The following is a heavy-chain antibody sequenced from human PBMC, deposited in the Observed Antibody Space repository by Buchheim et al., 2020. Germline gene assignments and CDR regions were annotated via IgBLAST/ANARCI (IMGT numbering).Heavy chain of an antibody. CDR3: TFSGYFGFDY. CDR1: GFTFSSYG. V-gene: IGHV3-30*02. D-gene: IGHD3-22*01. Sequence: QVQLVESGGGVVQPGRSLRLSCAASGFTFSSYGMHWVRQAPGKGLEWVAFIRYDGSNKYYAESVKGRFTISRDNSKNTLYLQMNSLRAEDTAVYYCTFSGYFGFDYWGQGTL. J-gene: IGHJ4*02. CDR2: IRYDGSNK.